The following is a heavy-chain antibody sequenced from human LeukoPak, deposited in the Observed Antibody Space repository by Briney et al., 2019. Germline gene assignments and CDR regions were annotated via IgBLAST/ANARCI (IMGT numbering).Heavy chain of an antibody. CDR1: GGSISSYY. Sequence: SETLSLTGTVSGGSISSYYWNWIRQPPGKGLEWIGYIYYSGSTNDNPSLQSRVTISVDTSKNQFSLKLSSVTAPDTAVYYCARSSLDFWSGYYLFPGFDYWGQGTLVTVSS. CDR3: ARSSLDFWSGYYLFPGFDY. CDR2: IYYSGST. D-gene: IGHD3-3*01. V-gene: IGHV4-59*01. J-gene: IGHJ4*02.